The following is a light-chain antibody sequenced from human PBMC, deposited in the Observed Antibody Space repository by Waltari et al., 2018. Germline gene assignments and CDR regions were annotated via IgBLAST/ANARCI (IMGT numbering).Light chain of an antibody. V-gene: IGLV3-21*01. J-gene: IGLJ2*01. CDR1: NFGGKS. Sequence: SYVLAQPPSVSVAPGKTATITCGGDNFGGKSVHWYQRKPGQAPVLVIYYDDNRPSGCPGRFAGSISGNTATLTIIGVEAGDEADYFCQVWESSTEVLFGGGTKLTVL. CDR3: QVWESSTEVL. CDR2: YDD.